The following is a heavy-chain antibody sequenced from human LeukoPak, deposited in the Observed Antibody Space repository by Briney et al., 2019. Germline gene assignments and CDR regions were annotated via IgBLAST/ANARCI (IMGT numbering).Heavy chain of an antibody. D-gene: IGHD3-16*01. V-gene: IGHV3-30*02. J-gene: IGHJ3*02. Sequence: QTGGSLRLSCAGSGFTFSNYAMHWVRQAPGKGLEWVAFIRYDGSENYYADSVSGRFTISRDNSKNTLYLQMNSLRAEDTAVYYCAKAGESSIGDAFDIWGQGTMVTVSS. CDR2: IRYDGSEN. CDR3: AKAGESSIGDAFDI. CDR1: GFTFSNYA.